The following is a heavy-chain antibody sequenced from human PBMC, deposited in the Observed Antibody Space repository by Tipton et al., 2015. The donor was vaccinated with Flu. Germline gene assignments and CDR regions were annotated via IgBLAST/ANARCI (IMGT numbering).Heavy chain of an antibody. CDR2: IKSDGSTT. V-gene: IGHV3-74*01. CDR3: YHPHDAFDI. CDR1: GFTFSSYW. Sequence: SGFTFSSYWMHWVRQAPGKGLVWVSRIKSDGSTTSYADSVKGRFTISRDNAKNTLYLQMNSLRAEDTAVYYCYHPHDAFDIWGQGTMVTVSS. J-gene: IGHJ3*02.